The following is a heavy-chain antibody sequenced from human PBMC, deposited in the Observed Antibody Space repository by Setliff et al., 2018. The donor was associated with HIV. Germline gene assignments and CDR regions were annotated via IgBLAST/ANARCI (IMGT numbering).Heavy chain of an antibody. Sequence: SETPSLTCAVYGGSFSGYYWSWIRQPPGKGLEWIGEINHSGSTNYNMSLWSRVTISLDASRNQFSLELISVTAADTAVYYCAGGPGTTSIDYWAQGTLVTVSS. CDR2: INHSGST. CDR3: AGGPGTTSIDY. D-gene: IGHD1-26*01. V-gene: IGHV4-34*01. CDR1: GGSFSGYY. J-gene: IGHJ4*02.